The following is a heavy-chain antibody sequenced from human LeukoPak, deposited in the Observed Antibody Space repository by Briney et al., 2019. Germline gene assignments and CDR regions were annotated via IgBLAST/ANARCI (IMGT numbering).Heavy chain of an antibody. CDR1: GGSFSGYH. V-gene: IGHV4-34*01. Sequence: PSETLSLTCAGYGGSFSGYHWSWIRQPPGKGLEWIGEVNHSGSTDYNPSLKSRVTISVDTSKNQFSLKLSSVTAADTAVYYCARLARVGYCSGGSCRYFQHWGQGTLVAVSS. J-gene: IGHJ1*01. CDR3: ARLARVGYCSGGSCRYFQH. CDR2: VNHSGST. D-gene: IGHD2-15*01.